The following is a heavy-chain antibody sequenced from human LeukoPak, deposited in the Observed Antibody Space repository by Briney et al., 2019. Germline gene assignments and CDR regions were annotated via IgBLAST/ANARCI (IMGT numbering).Heavy chain of an antibody. CDR1: GFTFSSYG. CDR3: ARDYYGSGSYPNDAFDI. D-gene: IGHD3-10*01. J-gene: IGHJ3*02. V-gene: IGHV3-30*02. Sequence: GGSLRLSCAASGFTFSSYGMHWVRQAPGKGLEWVAFIRYDGSNKYYADSVKGRFTISRDNSKNTLYLQVNSLRAEDTAVYYCARDYYGSGSYPNDAFDIWGQGTMVTVSS. CDR2: IRYDGSNK.